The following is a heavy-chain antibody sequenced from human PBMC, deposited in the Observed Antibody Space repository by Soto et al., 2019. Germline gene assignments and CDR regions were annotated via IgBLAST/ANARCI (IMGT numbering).Heavy chain of an antibody. Sequence: HEHLVQSGAEVKRPGASLKVSCKASGYSFTGYYIHWVRQAPGQGLEWMGWINPDSGATNYAQNFKGRVTLPGDTSISTASMDLSSLTSDDTAVYYCARGDYGTGGYAFPALDYWGQGTLVIVSS. V-gene: IGHV1-2*02. CDR2: INPDSGAT. CDR3: ARGDYGTGGYAFPALDY. D-gene: IGHD2-8*02. CDR1: GYSFTGYY. J-gene: IGHJ4*02.